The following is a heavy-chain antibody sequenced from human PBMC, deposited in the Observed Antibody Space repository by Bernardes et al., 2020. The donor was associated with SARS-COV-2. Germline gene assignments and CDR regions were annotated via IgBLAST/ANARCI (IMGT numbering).Heavy chain of an antibody. CDR2: IKSKTDGVTT. J-gene: IGHJ4*02. CDR3: TTYSSGWYVEY. CDR1: GFTYSNAW. V-gene: IGHV3-15*01. Sequence: GGSLRLSCAASGFTYSNAWMSWVRQAPGKGLEWVGRIKSKTDGVTTEYGAPVKGRFTISRDDSKNKLYLQMNSLKTEDTAVYYCTTYSSGWYVEYWGQGTLVTVSS. D-gene: IGHD6-19*01.